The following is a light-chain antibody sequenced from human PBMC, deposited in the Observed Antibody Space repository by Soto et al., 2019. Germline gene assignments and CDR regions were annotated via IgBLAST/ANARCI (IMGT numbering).Light chain of an antibody. Sequence: DIQMTQSPSSVSASVGDSVTITCLASQGVSDWVAWYQQKPGEAPKLLIYGSSSLLSGVPSRFSGTRSGTDFTLTISSLQPEDFATYYCQQANSYPWTFGQGTKVEIE. V-gene: IGKV1-12*01. CDR3: QQANSYPWT. CDR2: GSS. J-gene: IGKJ1*01. CDR1: QGVSDW.